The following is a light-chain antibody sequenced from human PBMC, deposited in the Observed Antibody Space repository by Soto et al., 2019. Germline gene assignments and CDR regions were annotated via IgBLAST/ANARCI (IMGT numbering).Light chain of an antibody. Sequence: QSALTQPASVSGSPGQSITIPCTGTSSDVGGYNYVSWYQQHPGKAPKLMIYEVSSRPSGVSNRFSGSKSGNTASLTISGLQAEDEADYYCSSYTSSRTLVFATGTKLTVL. CDR2: EVS. CDR1: SSDVGGYNY. V-gene: IGLV2-14*01. CDR3: SSYTSSRTLV. J-gene: IGLJ1*01.